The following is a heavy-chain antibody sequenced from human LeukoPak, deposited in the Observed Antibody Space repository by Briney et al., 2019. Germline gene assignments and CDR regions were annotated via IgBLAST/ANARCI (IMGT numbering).Heavy chain of an antibody. CDR3: TRANGSGLIDY. CDR1: GSYINNYY. J-gene: IGHJ4*02. Sequence: SETLSLTCSVCGSYINNYYWGWIRQAPGKGPEWIGSIYYSGKTYYNSSLRSRVTISLDTSKKQFSLNLFYVTAADTGMYYCTRANGSGLIDYWGQGTLVTVSS. D-gene: IGHD3-9*01. V-gene: IGHV4-39*07. CDR2: IYYSGKT.